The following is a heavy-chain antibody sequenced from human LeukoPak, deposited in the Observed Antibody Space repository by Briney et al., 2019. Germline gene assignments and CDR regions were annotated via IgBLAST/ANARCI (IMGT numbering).Heavy chain of an antibody. Sequence: GGSLRLSCAASGFTFSNAWMNWVRQAPGKGLEWVSAISGSGDSTYYGDSVKGRFTISRDNSKNTLYLQMNSLRAEDTAVYYCAKTRSLDSSSWSHGDYWGQGTLVTVSS. V-gene: IGHV3-23*01. D-gene: IGHD6-13*01. CDR1: GFTFSNAW. CDR3: AKTRSLDSSSWSHGDY. CDR2: ISGSGDST. J-gene: IGHJ4*02.